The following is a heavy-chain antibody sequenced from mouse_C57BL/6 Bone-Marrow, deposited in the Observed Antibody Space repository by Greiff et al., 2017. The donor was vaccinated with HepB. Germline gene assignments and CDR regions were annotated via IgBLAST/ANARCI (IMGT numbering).Heavy chain of an antibody. CDR2: IDPSDSYT. CDR3: AADGYRWYFDV. Sequence: QVQLQQPGAELVRPGTSVKLSCKASGYTFTSYWMHWVKQRPGQGLEWIGVIDPSDSYTNYNQKFKGKATLTVDTSSSTAYMQLSSLTSEDSAVYYCAADGYRWYFDVWGTGTTVTVSS. V-gene: IGHV1-59*01. J-gene: IGHJ1*03. D-gene: IGHD2-3*01. CDR1: GYTFTSYW.